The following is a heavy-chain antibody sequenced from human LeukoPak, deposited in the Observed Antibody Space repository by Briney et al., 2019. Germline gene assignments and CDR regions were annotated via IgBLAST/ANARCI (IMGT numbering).Heavy chain of an antibody. CDR3: ARDHGAAAPHTYGMDV. CDR2: ISSSSSYI. J-gene: IGHJ6*02. D-gene: IGHD6-13*01. Sequence: GGSLRLSCAASGITFSSYSMNWVRQAPGKGLEWVSSISSSSSYIYYADSVKGRFTISRDNAKNSLYLQMNSLRAEDTAVYYCARDHGAAAPHTYGMDVWGQGTTVTVSS. V-gene: IGHV3-21*01. CDR1: GITFSSYS.